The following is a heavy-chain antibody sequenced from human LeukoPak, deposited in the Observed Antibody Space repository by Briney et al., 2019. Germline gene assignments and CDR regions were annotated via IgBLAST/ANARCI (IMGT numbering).Heavy chain of an antibody. V-gene: IGHV4-59*12. Sequence: PSETLSLTCTVSGGSISSYYWSWIRQPPGKGLEWIGYIYYSGSTNYNPSLKSRVTISVDTSKNQFSLKLSSVTAADTAVYYCARGHSNYRDWGQGTLVTVSS. CDR2: IYYSGST. CDR1: GGSISSYY. D-gene: IGHD4-11*01. J-gene: IGHJ4*02. CDR3: ARGHSNYRD.